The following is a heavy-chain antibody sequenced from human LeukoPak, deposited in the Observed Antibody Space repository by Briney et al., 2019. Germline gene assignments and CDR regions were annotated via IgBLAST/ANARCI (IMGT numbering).Heavy chain of an antibody. CDR3: ARGCYYGSGSYYYYYMDV. Sequence: GASVKVSCKASGYTFTSYDINWVRQATGQGLEWMGWMNPNSGNTGYAQKFQGRVTMTRNTSISTAYMELSSLRSEDTAVYYCARGCYYGSGSYYYYYMDVWGKGTTVTISS. V-gene: IGHV1-8*01. CDR2: MNPNSGNT. J-gene: IGHJ6*03. CDR1: GYTFTSYD. D-gene: IGHD3-10*01.